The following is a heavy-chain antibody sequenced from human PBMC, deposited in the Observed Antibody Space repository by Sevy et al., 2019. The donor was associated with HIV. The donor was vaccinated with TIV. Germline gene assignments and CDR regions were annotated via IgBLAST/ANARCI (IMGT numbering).Heavy chain of an antibody. D-gene: IGHD3-22*01. CDR2: FDPEDGET. V-gene: IGHV1-24*01. CDR3: ATTKGYYDSSGYPFDY. Sequence: ASVKVSCKVSGYTLTELSMHWLRQAPGKGLEWVGSFDPEDGETVYEHNFQGRVSMTQDTSTDTAYMEVISLKFEDTAVYYCATTKGYYDSSGYPFDYWGQGTLVTVSS. CDR1: GYTLTELS. J-gene: IGHJ4*02.